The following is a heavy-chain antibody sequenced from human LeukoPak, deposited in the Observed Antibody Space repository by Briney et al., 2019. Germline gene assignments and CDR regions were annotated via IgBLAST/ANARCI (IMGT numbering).Heavy chain of an antibody. CDR2: INHSGST. CDR3: ARNYYDSSGDI. Sequence: SETLSLTCAVYGGSFSGYYWSWIRQPPGKGLEWIGEINHSGSTNYNPSLKSRVTMSVDTSKNQFSLKLSSVTAADTAVYYCARNYYDSSGDIWGQGTMVTVSS. V-gene: IGHV4-34*01. J-gene: IGHJ3*02. CDR1: GGSFSGYY. D-gene: IGHD3-22*01.